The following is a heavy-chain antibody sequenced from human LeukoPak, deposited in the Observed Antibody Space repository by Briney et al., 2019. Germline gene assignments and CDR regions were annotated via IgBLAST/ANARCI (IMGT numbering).Heavy chain of an antibody. CDR1: GYTFTSYD. D-gene: IGHD7-27*01. Sequence: WASVTVSCTASGYTFTSYDFNWVRQATGQRPEWMGRMSPNSGDTGYAQKFQDRVTMTRNTSISTAYMELSSLRSDDTAVYYCARGPPNWGYDYWGPGTLVTVSS. CDR2: MSPNSGDT. J-gene: IGHJ4*02. CDR3: ARGPPNWGYDY. V-gene: IGHV1-8*01.